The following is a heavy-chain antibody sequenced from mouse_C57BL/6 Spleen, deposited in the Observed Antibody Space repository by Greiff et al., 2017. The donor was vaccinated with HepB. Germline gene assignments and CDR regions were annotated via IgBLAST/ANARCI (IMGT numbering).Heavy chain of an antibody. Sequence: LVESGPELVKPGASVKLSCKASGYTFTSYDINWVKQRPGQGLEWIGWIYPRDGSTKYNEKFKGKATLTVDTSSSTAYMELHSLTSEDSAVYFCAREGTYDYDGAWFAYWGQGTLVTVSA. D-gene: IGHD2-4*01. CDR1: GYTFTSYD. J-gene: IGHJ3*01. V-gene: IGHV1-85*01. CDR2: IYPRDGST. CDR3: AREGTYDYDGAWFAY.